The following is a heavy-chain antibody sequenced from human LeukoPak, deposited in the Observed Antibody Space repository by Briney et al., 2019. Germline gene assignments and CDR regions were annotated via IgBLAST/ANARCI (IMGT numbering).Heavy chain of an antibody. V-gene: IGHV4-31*03. CDR2: IYYSGST. CDR3: ARESSYYDSSDYLGY. Sequence: SQTLFLTCTVSGGSISSGGYYWSWIRQHPGKGLEWIGYIYYSGSTYYNPSLKSRVTISVDTSKNQFSLKLSSVTAADTAVYYCARESSYYDSSDYLGYWGQGTLVTVSS. D-gene: IGHD3-22*01. J-gene: IGHJ4*02. CDR1: GGSISSGGYY.